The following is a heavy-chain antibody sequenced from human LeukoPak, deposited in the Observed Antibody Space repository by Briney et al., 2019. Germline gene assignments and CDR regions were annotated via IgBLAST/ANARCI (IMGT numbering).Heavy chain of an antibody. CDR1: GFTFSSYA. CDR3: ARDPGVAAAGVYYHYYGMDV. J-gene: IGHJ6*02. Sequence: GGSLRLSCAASGFTFSSYAMHWVRQAPGKGLEWVAVISYDGSNKYYADSVKGRFTISRDNSKNTLYLQMNSLRAEDTAVYYCARDPGVAAAGVYYHYYGMDVWGQGTTVTVSS. CDR2: ISYDGSNK. V-gene: IGHV3-30-3*01. D-gene: IGHD6-13*01.